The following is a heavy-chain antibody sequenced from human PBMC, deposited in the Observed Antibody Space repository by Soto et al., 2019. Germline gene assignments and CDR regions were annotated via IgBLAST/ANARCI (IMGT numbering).Heavy chain of an antibody. V-gene: IGHV1-18*01. Sequence: QVQLVQSGPEVTKPGASVKVSCKASGYTFNNYGIIWLRQAPGQGLEWVGWISTYNRNTNYAQKVQGRITMTTDTSTSTAYMELRSLRSDDTAVYYCARETKAQRLVNRGWFDPWGQGTLVTVSS. D-gene: IGHD6-19*01. CDR3: ARETKAQRLVNRGWFDP. CDR1: GYTFNNYG. CDR2: ISTYNRNT. J-gene: IGHJ5*02.